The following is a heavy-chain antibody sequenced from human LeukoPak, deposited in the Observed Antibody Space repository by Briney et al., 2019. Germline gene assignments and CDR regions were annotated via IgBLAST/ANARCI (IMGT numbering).Heavy chain of an antibody. Sequence: GGSLRLSCAASGFTFGSSDLHWVRQAPGKGLEWVAVISYGGSNRYYADSVRGRSTISRDNSKNTLYLQMNRLRTEDTAVYYCAKDLQGHYAPDYWGQGTLVTVSS. CDR2: ISYGGSNR. CDR3: AKDLQGHYAPDY. D-gene: IGHD2-2*01. V-gene: IGHV3-30*18. CDR1: GFTFGSSD. J-gene: IGHJ4*02.